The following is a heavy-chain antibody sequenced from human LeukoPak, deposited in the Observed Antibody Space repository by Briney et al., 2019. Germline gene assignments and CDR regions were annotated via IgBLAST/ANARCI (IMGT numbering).Heavy chain of an antibody. CDR3: ARLGLAAAASYYYYYGMDV. Sequence: SETLSLTCTVSGGSISSYYWSWIRQPAGKGLEWIGRIYTSGSTNYNPSLKSRVTMSVDTSKNQFSLKLSSVTAADTAVYYCARLGLAAAASYYYYYGMDVWGQGTTVTVSS. V-gene: IGHV4-4*07. CDR1: GGSISSYY. CDR2: IYTSGST. D-gene: IGHD6-13*01. J-gene: IGHJ6*02.